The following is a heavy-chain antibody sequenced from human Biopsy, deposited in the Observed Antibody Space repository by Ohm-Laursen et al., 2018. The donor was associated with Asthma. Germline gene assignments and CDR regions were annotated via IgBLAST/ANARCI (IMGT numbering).Heavy chain of an antibody. Sequence: SSLRLSCAAPGFTFDDYAMHWVRQAPGKGLEWASGGSWNSGSIDYADSVKGRFTISRDNAKNSLYLQMNSLRGADTALYYCVKDIRLQLWGFDSWGQGTLVTVSS. D-gene: IGHD6-13*01. J-gene: IGHJ4*02. CDR3: VKDIRLQLWGFDS. CDR1: GFTFDDYA. V-gene: IGHV3-9*01. CDR2: GSWNSGSI.